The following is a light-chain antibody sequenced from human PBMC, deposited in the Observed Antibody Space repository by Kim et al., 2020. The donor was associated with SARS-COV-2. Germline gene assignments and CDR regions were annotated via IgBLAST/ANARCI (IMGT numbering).Light chain of an antibody. CDR1: QSVSSSY. CDR2: GAS. Sequence: SPAESATLSCRASQSVSSSYLAWYQQKPGQAPRLLIYGASSRATGIPDRFSGSGSGTDFTLTISRLEPEDFAVYYCQQYESPPMYTFGQGTKLEI. CDR3: QQYESPPMYT. V-gene: IGKV3-20*01. J-gene: IGKJ2*01.